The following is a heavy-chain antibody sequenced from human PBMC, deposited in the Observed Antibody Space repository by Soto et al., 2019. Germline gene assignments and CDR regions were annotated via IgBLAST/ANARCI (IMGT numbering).Heavy chain of an antibody. V-gene: IGHV2-5*02. D-gene: IGHD6-19*01. CDR2: IYWDDDQ. Sequence: QITLKESGPTLVKPTQTLTLTCTFSGFSLRTSGAGVGWIRQPPGKALEWLAVIYWDDDQYYSPSLKSRLTNTKDTSKNQVVLTMTNMDPVDTATYYCARRDGGSGWYEWFGPWGQGSLVTVSS. CDR1: GFSLRTSGAG. CDR3: ARRDGGSGWYEWFGP. J-gene: IGHJ5*02.